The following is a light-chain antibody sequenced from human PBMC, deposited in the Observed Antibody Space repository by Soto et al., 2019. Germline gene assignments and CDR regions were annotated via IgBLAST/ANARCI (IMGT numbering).Light chain of an antibody. Sequence: DIQMTQSPASLSASVGDRVTTTCRASQSISNYLNWYQQKPGKAPNLLIYAASSLRSGVPSRFSGSGSGTDFNLTISSLQPEDCATYSCQQFYTTLFTFGPGTNVEIK. V-gene: IGKV1-39*01. J-gene: IGKJ3*01. CDR1: QSISNY. CDR3: QQFYTTLFT. CDR2: AAS.